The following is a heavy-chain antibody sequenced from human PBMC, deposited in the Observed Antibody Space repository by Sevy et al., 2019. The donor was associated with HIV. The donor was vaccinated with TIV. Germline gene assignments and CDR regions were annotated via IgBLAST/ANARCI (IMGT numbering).Heavy chain of an antibody. CDR3: AKDRRVGLTSIEEGWFDP. D-gene: IGHD3-10*01. Sequence: GGSLRLSCAASGFTFSSYAMSWVRQAPGKGLEWVSAISGSGGSTYYADSVKGRLTISRDNSKNTLYLQMNSLRAEDTAVYYCAKDRRVGLTSIEEGWFDPWGQGTLVTVSS. V-gene: IGHV3-23*01. J-gene: IGHJ5*02. CDR2: ISGSGGST. CDR1: GFTFSSYA.